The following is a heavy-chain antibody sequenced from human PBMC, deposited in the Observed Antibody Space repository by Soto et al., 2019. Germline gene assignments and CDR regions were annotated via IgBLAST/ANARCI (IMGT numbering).Heavy chain of an antibody. J-gene: IGHJ4*02. CDR3: ARDSGAKLSSS. Sequence: QVQLVQSGAEVREPGSSLRVSGRASGATFSSYRINWGRQAPGQGLGWVGGIVPIYRTADYAQKFQGRVSITADESARTTYLELSSLKSQDTAVYYCARDSGAKLSSSWGQGTLVTVSS. CDR1: GATFSSYR. D-gene: IGHD6-13*01. V-gene: IGHV1-69*01. CDR2: IVPIYRTA.